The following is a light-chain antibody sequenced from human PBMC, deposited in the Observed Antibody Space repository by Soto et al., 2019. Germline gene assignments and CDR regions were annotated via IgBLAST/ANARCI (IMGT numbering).Light chain of an antibody. Sequence: QSVLTQPASVSGSPGQSITISCTGTSSDVGFSNYVFWYQQHPGKAPKLIISDVSNRPSGVSNRFSGSKSGNTASLTISGLQAEDEADYYCSSYTSSSTDVFATGTKLTAL. V-gene: IGLV2-14*01. CDR3: SSYTSSSTDV. CDR2: DVS. CDR1: SSDVGFSNY. J-gene: IGLJ1*01.